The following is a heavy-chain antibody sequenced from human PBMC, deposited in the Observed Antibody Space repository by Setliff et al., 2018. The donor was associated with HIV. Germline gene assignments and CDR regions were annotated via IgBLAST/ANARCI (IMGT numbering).Heavy chain of an antibody. CDR3: ASLLPVDY. CDR1: GFTLGSDW. D-gene: IGHD2-15*01. J-gene: IGHJ4*02. Sequence: GGSLRLSCAASGFTLGSDWMSWVRQAPGKGLEWVASIKEDGSEKYYVDSLKGRFTISRDTAKNTLYPQVSSLRAEDTAVYYCASLLPVDYWGQGTLVTVSS. V-gene: IGHV3-7*03. CDR2: IKEDGSEK.